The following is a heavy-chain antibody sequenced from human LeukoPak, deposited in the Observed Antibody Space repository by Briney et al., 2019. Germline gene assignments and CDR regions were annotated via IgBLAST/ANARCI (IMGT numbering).Heavy chain of an antibody. V-gene: IGHV3-23*01. CDR2: ISGSGGST. Sequence: GGSLRLSCVASGFTFSDYAMTWVRQAPGKGLEWVSGISGSGGSTYYADSVKGRFTISRDNSKNTLYLQMNSLRAEDTAVYYCAQGEQWLTYWGQGTLVTVSS. D-gene: IGHD6-19*01. J-gene: IGHJ4*02. CDR1: GFTFSDYA. CDR3: AQGEQWLTY.